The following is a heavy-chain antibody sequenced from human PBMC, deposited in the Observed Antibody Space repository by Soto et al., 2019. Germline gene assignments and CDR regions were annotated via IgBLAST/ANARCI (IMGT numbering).Heavy chain of an antibody. V-gene: IGHV4-59*01. CDR3: ARVTGYYYYYMDV. CDR1: GGSISSYY. CDR2: IYYSGST. Sequence: SETLSLTCTVSGGSISSYYWSWIRQPPGKGLEWIGYIYYSGSTNYNPSLKSRVTISVDTSKNQFSLKLSSVTAADTAVYYCARVTGYYYYYMDVWGKGTTVTVSS. J-gene: IGHJ6*03.